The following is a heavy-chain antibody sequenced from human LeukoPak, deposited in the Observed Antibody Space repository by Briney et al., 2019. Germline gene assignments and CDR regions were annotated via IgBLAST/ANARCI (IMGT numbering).Heavy chain of an antibody. D-gene: IGHD6-19*01. CDR2: IIPIFGTA. J-gene: IGHJ4*02. CDR1: RGTFSSYA. V-gene: IGHV1-69*01. Sequence: SVKVSCKASRGTFSSYAISWVRQAPGQGLEWMGRIIPIFGTANYAQKFQGRVTITADESTSTAYMELSSLRSEDTAVYYCARGAGSDPGLFDYWGQGTLVTVSS. CDR3: ARGAGSDPGLFDY.